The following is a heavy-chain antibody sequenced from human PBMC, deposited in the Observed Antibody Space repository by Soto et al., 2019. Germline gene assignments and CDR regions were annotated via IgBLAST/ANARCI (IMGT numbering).Heavy chain of an antibody. CDR2: IKVSTGIT. CDR3: VTNSSSYWHFFFDS. Sequence: ASVKVSCKASGYTFVNHGVSWVRQAPGQGLEWMGWIKVSTGITNYAGNFQGRVTMTTDTFTSTVYMELRSLRSADRGVYFCVTNSSSYWHFFFDSSGQGPRVTFYS. CDR1: GYTFVNHG. J-gene: IGHJ4*02. D-gene: IGHD1-7*01. V-gene: IGHV1-18*01.